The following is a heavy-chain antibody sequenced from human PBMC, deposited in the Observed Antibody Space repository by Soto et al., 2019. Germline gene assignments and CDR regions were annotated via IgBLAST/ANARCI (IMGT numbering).Heavy chain of an antibody. J-gene: IGHJ5*02. V-gene: IGHV4-30-4*01. D-gene: IGHD2-15*01. Sequence: QVQLQESGPGLVKPSQTLSLTCTVSGGSISSDDYYWSWNRQPPGKGLEWIGYIYHSGSTYYNPSLKSRVTISVDTSKNQFSLKLTSVTAADTALYYCAKGGKLLGGFDPWGQGTLVTVSS. CDR3: AKGGKLLGGFDP. CDR2: IYHSGST. CDR1: GGSISSDDYY.